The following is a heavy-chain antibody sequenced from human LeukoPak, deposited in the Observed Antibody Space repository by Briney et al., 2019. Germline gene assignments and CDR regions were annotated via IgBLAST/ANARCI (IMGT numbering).Heavy chain of an antibody. CDR3: VRDGGVSGYDLLDY. D-gene: IGHD5-12*01. V-gene: IGHV3-74*01. Sequence: GGSLRLSCAASGFTFSNYWMHWVRQAPGKGLVWVSRINSDGSSRNYADSVKGRFTISRDNAKNTLYMQMNSLRAEDTAVYYCVRDGGVSGYDLLDYWGRGTLVTVSS. J-gene: IGHJ4*02. CDR2: INSDGSSR. CDR1: GFTFSNYW.